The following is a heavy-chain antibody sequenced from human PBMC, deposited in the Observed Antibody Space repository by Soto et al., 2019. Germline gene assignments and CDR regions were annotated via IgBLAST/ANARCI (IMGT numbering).Heavy chain of an antibody. V-gene: IGHV1-46*01. J-gene: IGHJ5*02. CDR1: GYPFTAYY. Sequence: ASVTVSCTASGYPFTAYYIHWIRQAPGQGLQWMGRVNPSVNSTTYAEKFQGRVTVTWDTSTSTVFLEMISLRSEDSALYYCARGPPRGAYTTHFDHWGQGSLVNVSS. CDR3: ARGPPRGAYTTHFDH. CDR2: VNPSVNST. D-gene: IGHD1-1*01.